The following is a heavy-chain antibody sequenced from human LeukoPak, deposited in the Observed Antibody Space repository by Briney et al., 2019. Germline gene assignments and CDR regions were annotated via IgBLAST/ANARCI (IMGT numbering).Heavy chain of an antibody. V-gene: IGHV3-23*01. D-gene: IGHD4-23*01. CDR3: AKVQTTVVTPPDY. CDR1: GFTFSSYA. CDR2: ISASGGST. J-gene: IGHJ4*02. Sequence: PGGSLRLSCAASGFTFSSYAMNWDRQAPVKGLEWASTISASGGSTFYADSVKDRFTISRDNSKNTLYLQMNSLRAEDTAVYYCAKVQTTVVTPPDYWGQGTLVTVSS.